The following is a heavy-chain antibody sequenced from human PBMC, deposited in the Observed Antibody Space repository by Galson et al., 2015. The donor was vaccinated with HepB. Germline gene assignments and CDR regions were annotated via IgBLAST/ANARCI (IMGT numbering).Heavy chain of an antibody. CDR1: GFTFSSYA. J-gene: IGHJ4*02. D-gene: IGHD6-13*01. V-gene: IGHV3-23*01. Sequence: SLRLSCAASGFTFSSYAMSWVRQAPGKGLEWVSAISGSGGSTYYADSVKGRFTISRDNSKNTLYLQMNSLRAEDTAVYYCAKGGWGRGIAAAGTRGYWGQGTLVTVSS. CDR3: AKGGWGRGIAAAGTRGY. CDR2: ISGSGGST.